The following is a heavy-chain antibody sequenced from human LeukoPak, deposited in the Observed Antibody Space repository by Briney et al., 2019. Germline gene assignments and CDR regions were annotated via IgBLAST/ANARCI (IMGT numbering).Heavy chain of an antibody. J-gene: IGHJ4*02. V-gene: IGHV3-7*01. CDR2: IKQDGSEI. CDR3: ARGRIDQYDILTGYDY. D-gene: IGHD3-9*01. CDR1: GFTFSSYW. Sequence: GGSLRLSCAASGFTFSSYWMSWVRQAPGKGLEWVANIKQDGSEIYYVDSVKGRFTISRDNAKNSLYLQMNSLRAEDTAVYYCARGRIDQYDILTGYDYWGQGTLVTVSS.